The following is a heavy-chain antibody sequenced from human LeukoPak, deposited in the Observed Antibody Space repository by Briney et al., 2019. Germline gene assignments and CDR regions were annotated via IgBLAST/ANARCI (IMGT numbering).Heavy chain of an antibody. CDR2: IYYSGST. V-gene: IGHV4-39*01. CDR1: GDSVSSSNYY. CDR3: ARHPVAVAGTGPAFWFDP. D-gene: IGHD6-19*01. J-gene: IGHJ5*02. Sequence: SETLSLTCTVSGDSVSSSNYYWAWIRQPPGKGLEWIGNIYYSGSTYYNPSLKSRVTISVDTSKNQFSLKLSSVNAADTAVYYCARHPVAVAGTGPAFWFDPWGQGTLVTVSS.